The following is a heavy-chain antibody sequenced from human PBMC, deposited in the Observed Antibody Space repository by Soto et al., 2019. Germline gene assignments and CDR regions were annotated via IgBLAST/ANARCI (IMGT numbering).Heavy chain of an antibody. V-gene: IGHV1-69*12. Sequence: QVQLVQSGAEVKKPGSSVKVSCKASGGTFSNYALSWVRQAPGQGLEWMGDIIPIFGTTNNAQKFQGRVTIAADEARSTAWMALRTLRSEDTAGYYCASRGVRDYYDTSGYWWGQGSLVTVSS. CDR2: IIPIFGTT. J-gene: IGHJ1*01. CDR1: GGTFSNYA. D-gene: IGHD3-22*01. CDR3: ASRGVRDYYDTSGYW.